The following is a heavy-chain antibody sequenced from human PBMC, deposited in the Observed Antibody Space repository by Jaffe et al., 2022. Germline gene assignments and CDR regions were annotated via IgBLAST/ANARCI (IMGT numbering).Heavy chain of an antibody. CDR3: ARETARYCSGGSCPTGGVRFDY. V-gene: IGHV1-69*01. CDR1: GGTFSSYA. J-gene: IGHJ4*02. CDR2: IIPIFGTA. D-gene: IGHD2-15*01. Sequence: QVQLVQSGAEVKKPGSSVKVSCKASGGTFSSYAISWVRQAPGQGLEWMGGIIPIFGTANYAQKFQGRVTITADESTSTAYMELSSLRSEDTAVYYCARETARYCSGGSCPTGGVRFDYWGQGTLVTVSS.